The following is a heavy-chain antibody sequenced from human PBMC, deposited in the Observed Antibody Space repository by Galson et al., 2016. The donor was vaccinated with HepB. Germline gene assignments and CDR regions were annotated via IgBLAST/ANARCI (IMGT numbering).Heavy chain of an antibody. J-gene: IGHJ6*02. CDR1: GDSVTNGGTI. CDR3: TRGYMHTGMNV. Sequence: CAISGDSVTNGGTIWHWIRQPPPRGPEGLGRTYYRSQRFNEYAVSVKSRITINPDTSRNQFSLQLDAATPDDTAAYFCTRGYMHTGMNVWGQGTTVTVSS. CDR2: TYYRSQRFN. D-gene: IGHD5-18*01. V-gene: IGHV6-1*01.